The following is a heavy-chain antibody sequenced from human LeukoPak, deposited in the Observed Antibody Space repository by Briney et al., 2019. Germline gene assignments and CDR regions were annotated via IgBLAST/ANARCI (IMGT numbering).Heavy chain of an antibody. Sequence: SETLSLTCTVSGGSISSYYWSWIRQPAGKGLEWIGRIYTSGSTNYNPSLNSRVTMSVDTSKNQFSLKLSSVTAADTAVYYCARALRDSYNWSYDAFDIWGQGTMVTVSS. V-gene: IGHV4-4*07. D-gene: IGHD1-20*01. CDR3: ARALRDSYNWSYDAFDI. CDR2: IYTSGST. J-gene: IGHJ3*02. CDR1: GGSISSYY.